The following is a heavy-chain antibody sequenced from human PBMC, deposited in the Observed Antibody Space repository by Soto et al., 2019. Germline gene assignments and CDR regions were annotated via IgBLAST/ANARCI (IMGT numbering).Heavy chain of an antibody. J-gene: IGHJ2*01. CDR2: ISDSGGST. Sequence: HPGGSLRLSCAASGFTFSSYAMSWVRLAPGKGLEWVSGISDSGGSTSYADSVKGRLTTSRDNSKNTLHLQINGLRAEDTAVYLCAKHSCGGKCNAGYLDLWGRGTLVTVPS. V-gene: IGHV3-23*01. D-gene: IGHD2-15*01. CDR3: AKHSCGGKCNAGYLDL. CDR1: GFTFSSYA.